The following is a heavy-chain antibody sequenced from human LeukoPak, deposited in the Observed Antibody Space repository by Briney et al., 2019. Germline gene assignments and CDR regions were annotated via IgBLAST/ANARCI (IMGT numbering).Heavy chain of an antibody. CDR1: GYTFTGYY. CDR3: ALTYYDFWSGYRTDLDY. D-gene: IGHD3-3*01. V-gene: IGHV1-2*02. Sequence: ASVKVSCKASGYTFTGYYMHWVRQAPGQGLEWMGWINPNSGGTNYAQKFQGRVTMTRDTSISTAYMELSRLRSDDTAVCYCALTYYDFWSGYRTDLDYWGQGTLVTVSS. CDR2: INPNSGGT. J-gene: IGHJ4*02.